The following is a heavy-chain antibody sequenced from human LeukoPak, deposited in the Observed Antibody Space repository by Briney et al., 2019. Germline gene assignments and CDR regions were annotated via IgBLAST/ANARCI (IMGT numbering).Heavy chain of an antibody. J-gene: IGHJ4*02. V-gene: IGHV1-2*02. CDR1: GYTFTDHY. D-gene: IGHD6-19*01. CDR3: ARDLYSSGWYGEDY. CDR2: INPNNGGT. Sequence: GASVKVSCKASGYTFTDHYIHWVRQAPGQGLEWMGWINPNNGGTKYAQKFQDRVTLTRDTSISTAYMEVSRLKSDDTAVFFCARDLYSSGWYGEDYWGQGTLVTVSS.